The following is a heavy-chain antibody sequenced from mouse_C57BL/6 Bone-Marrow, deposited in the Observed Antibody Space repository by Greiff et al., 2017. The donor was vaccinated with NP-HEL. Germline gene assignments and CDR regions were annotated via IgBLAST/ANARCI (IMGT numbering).Heavy chain of an antibody. CDR2: IDPSDSYP. Sequence: QVQLQQPGAELVKPGASVKLSCKASGYTFTSYWMQWVKQRPGQGLEWIGEIDPSDSYPNYNQKFKGKATLTVDTSSSTAYMQLSSLTSEDSAVYYCARRDYYGSSFFAYWGQGTLVTVSA. J-gene: IGHJ3*01. V-gene: IGHV1-50*01. D-gene: IGHD1-1*01. CDR3: ARRDYYGSSFFAY. CDR1: GYTFTSYW.